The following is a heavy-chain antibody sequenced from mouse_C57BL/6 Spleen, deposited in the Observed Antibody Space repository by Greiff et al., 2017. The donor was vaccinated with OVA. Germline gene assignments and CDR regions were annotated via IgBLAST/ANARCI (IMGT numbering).Heavy chain of an antibody. V-gene: IGHV1-82*01. CDR2: IYTGDGDT. CDR3: AAYGYWFAY. Sequence: VQLQQSGPELVKPGASVKISCKASGYAFSSSWMNWVKQRPGKGLEWIGRIYTGDGDTNYNGKFKGKATLTADKSSSTAYMQLSSLTSEDSAVYFCAAYGYWFAYWGQGTLVTVSA. CDR1: GYAFSSSW. J-gene: IGHJ3*01. D-gene: IGHD2-2*01.